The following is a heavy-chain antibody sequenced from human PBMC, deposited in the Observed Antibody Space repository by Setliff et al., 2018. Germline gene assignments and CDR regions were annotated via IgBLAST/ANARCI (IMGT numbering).Heavy chain of an antibody. J-gene: IGHJ5*02. CDR3: ARRNGEKLDP. V-gene: IGHV4-38-2*01. Sequence: PSETLSLTCAVSGYSISSGYYWGWIRQPPGKGLEWIGSIYHSGSTYYNPSLKSRVTISVDTSKNQFSLKLSSVTAADTAVYYCARRNGEKLDPWGQGTLVPSPQ. CDR1: GYSISSGYY. CDR2: IYHSGST.